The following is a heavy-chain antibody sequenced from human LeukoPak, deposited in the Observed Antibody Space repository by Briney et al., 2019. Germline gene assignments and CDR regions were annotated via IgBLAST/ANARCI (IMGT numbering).Heavy chain of an antibody. CDR3: AKGMRQFDY. CDR1: GFTFSNYV. Sequence: GGSLRLSCVASGFTFSNYVMSWVRQAPGKGLEWVSGISGNGGSTYNADSVKGQFTISRDNSKNTLYLQMNSLRAEDTAVYYCAKGMRQFDYWGQGTLVTVSS. J-gene: IGHJ4*02. CDR2: ISGNGGST. V-gene: IGHV3-23*01.